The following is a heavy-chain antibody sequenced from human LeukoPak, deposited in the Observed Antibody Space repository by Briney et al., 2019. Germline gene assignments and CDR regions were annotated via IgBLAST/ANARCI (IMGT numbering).Heavy chain of an antibody. CDR3: ARDHGYGANYFDY. Sequence: ASVKVSCKASGYTFTGYYMHWVRQAPGQGLEWMGWINPNSGGTNYSQKFQGRVTITRDTSASTAYMELSSLRSEDTAVYYCARDHGYGANYFDYWGQGTLVTVSS. V-gene: IGHV1-2*02. CDR1: GYTFTGYY. J-gene: IGHJ4*02. D-gene: IGHD4-17*01. CDR2: INPNSGGT.